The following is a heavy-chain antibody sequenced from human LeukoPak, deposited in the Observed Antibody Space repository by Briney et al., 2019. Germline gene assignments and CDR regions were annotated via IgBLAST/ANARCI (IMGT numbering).Heavy chain of an antibody. V-gene: IGHV1-8*01. J-gene: IGHJ3*02. CDR2: MNPNSGNT. CDR1: GYTFTSYD. D-gene: IGHD6-6*01. Sequence: ASVKVSCKASGYTFTSYDINWVRQATGQGLEWMGWMNPNSGNTGYAQKFQGRVTMTRNTSISTAYMELSSLRSEDTAVYYCARSPHRQQLVASQAFDIWGQGTMVTVSS. CDR3: ARSPHRQQLVASQAFDI.